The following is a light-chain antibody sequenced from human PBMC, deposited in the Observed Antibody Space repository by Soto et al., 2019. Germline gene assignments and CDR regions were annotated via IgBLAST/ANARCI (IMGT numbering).Light chain of an antibody. J-gene: IGLJ2*01. CDR1: SSNIGRNS. V-gene: IGLV1-47*02. CDR3: AAWDDSPSGVV. CDR2: GNH. Sequence: QAVVTQPPSASGTPGQRVTISCSGSSSNIGRNSVYWYQQLPGTAPKLLIYGNHQRPSGVPDRFSGSKSGTSASLAISGLRSEDEANYYCAAWDDSPSGVVFGGGTKLTVL.